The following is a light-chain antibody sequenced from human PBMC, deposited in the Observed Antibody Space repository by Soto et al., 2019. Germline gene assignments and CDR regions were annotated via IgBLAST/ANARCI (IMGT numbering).Light chain of an antibody. CDR1: SSDIGGYNY. CDR3: SSYTSSSTLWV. Sequence: QPVLTQPASVSGSPGQSITISCTGTSSDIGGYNYVSWYQQHPGKAPKLMIYEVNNRPSGVSNRFSGSKSGNTASLTISGLQAEDEADYYCSSYTSSSTLWVFGGGTKVTVL. CDR2: EVN. J-gene: IGLJ3*02. V-gene: IGLV2-14*01.